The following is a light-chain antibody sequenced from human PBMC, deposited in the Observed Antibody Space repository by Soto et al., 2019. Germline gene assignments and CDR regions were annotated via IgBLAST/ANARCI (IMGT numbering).Light chain of an antibody. J-gene: IGKJ1*01. CDR3: QQYTNTNNPWM. CDR2: DAS. V-gene: IGKV1-5*01. CDR1: QTISTW. Sequence: DIQVTQSPPTLSASVGDRVTITCRASQTISTWMAWYQQKPGKAPKLLVYDASTLQSGVASRFSGSGSGTEFTLIIRGLQPYDSASYYCQQYTNTNNPWMFGQGTKV.